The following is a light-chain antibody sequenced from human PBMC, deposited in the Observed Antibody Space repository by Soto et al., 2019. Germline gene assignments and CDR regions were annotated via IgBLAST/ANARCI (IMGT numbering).Light chain of an antibody. CDR3: QQYGSSFLYT. J-gene: IGKJ2*01. CDR1: QSVNGNY. V-gene: IGKV3-20*01. CDR2: GAS. Sequence: EIVLTQSPGTLSLSPGERATLSCRASQSVNGNYLTWYQQKPGQAPRLLIYGASSRATGIPDRFSGSGCGTDFTLTISSLEPEAFAVDYCQQYGSSFLYTFGQGTKLEIK.